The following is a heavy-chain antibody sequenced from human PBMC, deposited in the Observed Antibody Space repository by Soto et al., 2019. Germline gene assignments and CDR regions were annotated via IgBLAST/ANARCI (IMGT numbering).Heavy chain of an antibody. CDR2: IYYSGST. CDR3: ARHRRGYRFDY. J-gene: IGHJ4*02. D-gene: IGHD5-12*01. V-gene: IGHV4-59*08. Sequence: SETLSLTCTVSGGSISSYYWSWIRQPPGKGLEWIGYIYYSGSTNYNPSLKSRVTISVDTSKNQFSLKLSSVTAADTAVYYCARHRRGYRFDYWGQGTLVTVSS. CDR1: GGSISSYY.